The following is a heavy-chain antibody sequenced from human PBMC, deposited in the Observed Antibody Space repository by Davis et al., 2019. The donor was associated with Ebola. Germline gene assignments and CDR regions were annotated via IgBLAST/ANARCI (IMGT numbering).Heavy chain of an antibody. CDR2: IWYDGSNK. CDR1: GFTFSNFG. V-gene: IGHV3-33*01. J-gene: IGHJ3*02. CDR3: ARLKGAFDI. Sequence: PGGSLRLSCAASGFTFSNFGMHWVRQAPGKGLEWLSVIWYDGSNKYYADTVKGRFTVSRDNSKNTLYLQMNSLRAEDTAVYYCARLKGAFDIWGQGTMVTVSS.